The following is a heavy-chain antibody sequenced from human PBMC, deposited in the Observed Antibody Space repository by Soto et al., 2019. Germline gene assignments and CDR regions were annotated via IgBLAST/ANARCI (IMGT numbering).Heavy chain of an antibody. CDR2: ISSSSSYI. D-gene: IGHD6-25*01. Sequence: GGSLRLSCAASGFTFSTYNMNWVRQAPGKGLEWVSSISSSSSYIYYADSVRGRFTVSRDNAKNSVYLQMNSLRVEDTAVYYCARDHLLIAAPGSLIDYWGQGTLVTVSS. V-gene: IGHV3-21*01. J-gene: IGHJ4*02. CDR3: ARDHLLIAAPGSLIDY. CDR1: GFTFSTYN.